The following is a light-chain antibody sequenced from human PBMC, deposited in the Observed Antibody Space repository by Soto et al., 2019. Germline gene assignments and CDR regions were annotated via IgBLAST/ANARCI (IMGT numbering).Light chain of an antibody. J-gene: IGKJ1*01. V-gene: IGKV4-1*01. CDR1: QSVLYSSNNKNY. CDR3: QQYYPPPQT. Sequence: DIVMTQSPDSLAVSLGERATINCKSSQSVLYSSNNKNYLAWYQQKPGQPPKLLISWASTRATGVPDRFSGRGSGADFTLTITSLQAEDLAVYYCQQYYPPPQTFGQGTKVEIK. CDR2: WAS.